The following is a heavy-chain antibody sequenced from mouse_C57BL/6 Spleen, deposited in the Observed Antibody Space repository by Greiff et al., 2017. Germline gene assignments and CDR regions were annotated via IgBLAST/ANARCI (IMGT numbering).Heavy chain of an antibody. CDR1: GYTFTSYT. CDR2: INPSSGYT. D-gene: IGHD3-2*02. J-gene: IGHJ3*01. Sequence: QVQLQQSGAELARPGASVKMSCKASGYTFTSYTMHWVKQRPGQGLEWIGYINPSSGYTKYNQKFKDKATLTADKSSSTAYMQLSSLTSEDSAVYYCARWATAQAWFAYWGQGTLVTVSA. V-gene: IGHV1-4*01. CDR3: ARWATAQAWFAY.